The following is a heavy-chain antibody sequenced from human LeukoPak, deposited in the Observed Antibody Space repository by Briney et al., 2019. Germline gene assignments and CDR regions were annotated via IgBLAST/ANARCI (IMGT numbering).Heavy chain of an antibody. V-gene: IGHV3-23*01. CDR2: ISGSGGST. CDR1: GFTFSSYA. CDR3: AKGEAVWFGELFIDY. Sequence: GGSLRLSCAASGFTFSSYAMSWVRQAPGKGLEWVSAISGSGGSTYYADSVEGRFTISRDNSKNTLYLQMNSLRAEDTAVYYCAKGEAVWFGELFIDYWGQGTLVTVSS. D-gene: IGHD3-10*01. J-gene: IGHJ4*02.